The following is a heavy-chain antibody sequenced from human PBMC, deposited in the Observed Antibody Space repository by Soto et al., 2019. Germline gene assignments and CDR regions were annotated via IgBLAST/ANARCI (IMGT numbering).Heavy chain of an antibody. J-gene: IGHJ3*01. Sequence: QITLKESGPTLVKPTQTLTLTCTFAGFSLTRSEVGVGWIRQPPGKALEWLALIYGDDEKLYSPSLKTRLTITRHTSENQVVLTMTNMDPVDTATYYCAQSKWELFRAFEVWGQGTMVTVSS. V-gene: IGHV2-5*02. CDR2: IYGDDEK. CDR1: GFSLTRSEVG. CDR3: AQSKWELFRAFEV. D-gene: IGHD1-26*01.